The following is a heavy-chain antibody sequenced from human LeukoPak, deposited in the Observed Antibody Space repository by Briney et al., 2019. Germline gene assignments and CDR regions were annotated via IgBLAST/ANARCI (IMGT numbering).Heavy chain of an antibody. CDR3: AGETVTIRGTDGFDI. J-gene: IGHJ3*02. CDR2: ISYDGSNK. D-gene: IGHD4-17*01. CDR1: GFTFSSYG. Sequence: GGSLRLSCAASGFTFSSYGLHWVRQAPGKGLEWVAVISYDGSNKHYADSVKGRFTVSRDNSKNTLYLQMNSLRAEDTAVYYCAGETVTIRGTDGFDIWGQGAMVTVSS. V-gene: IGHV3-30*03.